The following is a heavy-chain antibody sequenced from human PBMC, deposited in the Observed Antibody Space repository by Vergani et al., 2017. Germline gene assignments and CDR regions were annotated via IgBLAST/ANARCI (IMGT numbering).Heavy chain of an antibody. CDR1: ESTFSDYN. D-gene: IGHD1-26*01. CDR3: AHSWNFGRRDWFDS. J-gene: IGHJ5*01. V-gene: IGHV1-2*02. Sequence: QVQLMQSGPVMKKPGGSMKVSCQASESTFSDYNIHWVRQAPGQGLQWMGWIRPKTGATDYMQRFQDRVTMTRDASTKTVYLKMTRLTSDDTAIYYCAHSWNFGRRDWFDSWGPGTLVTVSS. CDR2: IRPKTGAT.